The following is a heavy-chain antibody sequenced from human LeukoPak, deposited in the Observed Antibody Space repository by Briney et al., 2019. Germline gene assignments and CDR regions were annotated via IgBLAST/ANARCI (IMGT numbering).Heavy chain of an antibody. Sequence: SETLSLTCAVYGGSFSGYYWSWIRQPPGKGLEWIGEINHSGSTNYNPSLKSRVTISVDTSKNQFSLKLSSVTAADTAVYYCARAYHGSYYDYWGQGTLVTVSS. CDR2: INHSGST. V-gene: IGHV4-34*01. D-gene: IGHD1-26*01. J-gene: IGHJ4*02. CDR1: GGSFSGYY. CDR3: ARAYHGSYYDY.